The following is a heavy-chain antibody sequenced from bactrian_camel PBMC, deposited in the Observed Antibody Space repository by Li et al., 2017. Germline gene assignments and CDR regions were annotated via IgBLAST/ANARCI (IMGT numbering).Heavy chain of an antibody. CDR3: AAGSRTRGVFFGYLSASRYTS. D-gene: IGHD1*01. J-gene: IGHJ6*01. Sequence: VQLVESGGASVQAGESLKLSCVSSGYIFSSCGWAWFRQAPGKEREGVASFDSDGTAYYAASAKGRATVSLNGGKNILYLRMTSLQPEDSAWYTCAAGSRTRGVFFGYLSASRYTSWGQGTQVTVS. CDR1: GYIFSSCG. V-gene: IGHV3S57*01. CDR2: FDSDGTA.